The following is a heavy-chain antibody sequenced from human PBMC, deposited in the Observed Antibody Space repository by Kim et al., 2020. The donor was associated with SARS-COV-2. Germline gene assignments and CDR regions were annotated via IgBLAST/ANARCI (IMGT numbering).Heavy chain of an antibody. D-gene: IGHD3-10*01. CDR1: GGSISSSNW. V-gene: IGHV4-4*02. CDR2: IYHSGST. CDR3: ARDKRAKLGSVEFALGYYYGMDV. Sequence: SETLSLTCAVSGGSISSSNWWSWVRQPPGKGLEWIGEIYHSGSTNYNPSLKSRVTTSGDKSKNQFSLKLSSVTAAVTAVYYCARDKRAKLGSVEFALGYYYGMDVCGQGTTLTVSS. J-gene: IGHJ6*02.